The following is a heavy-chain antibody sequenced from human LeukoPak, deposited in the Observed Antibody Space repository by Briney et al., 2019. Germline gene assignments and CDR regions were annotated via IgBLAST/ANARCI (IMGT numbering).Heavy chain of an antibody. Sequence: PEASVTVSCKASGYTFTSYYLHWVRQAPGQGLEWMGWINPGSGGTIYAQNFQGRVTMTRVTSISTAYLELSWLTSDDTAVFFCARDYEYYFDYWGQGTLVTVSS. CDR2: INPGSGGT. V-gene: IGHV1-2*02. D-gene: IGHD3-16*01. CDR1: GYTFTSYY. J-gene: IGHJ4*02. CDR3: ARDYEYYFDY.